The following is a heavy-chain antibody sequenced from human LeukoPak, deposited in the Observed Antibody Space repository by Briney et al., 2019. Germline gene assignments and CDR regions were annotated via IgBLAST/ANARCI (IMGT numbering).Heavy chain of an antibody. CDR3: ARTNGGESKEVGY. J-gene: IGHJ4*02. CDR1: GYSISSGYY. D-gene: IGHD3-16*01. CDR2: IYHSGST. V-gene: IGHV4-38-2*02. Sequence: SETLSLTCTVSGYSISSGYYWGWIRQPPGKGLEWIGSIYHSGSTYYNPSLKSRVTISVDTSKNQFSLKLSSVTAADTAVYYCARTNGGESKEVGYRGQGTLVTVSS.